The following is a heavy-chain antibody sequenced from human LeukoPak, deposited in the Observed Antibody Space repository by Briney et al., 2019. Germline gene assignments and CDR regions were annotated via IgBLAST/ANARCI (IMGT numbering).Heavy chain of an antibody. D-gene: IGHD3-22*01. Sequence: GGSLRLSCAASGVTFSSYEMNWGRGAPGKGVGGGSDISGSGSTIYYADSVKGRFTISRDNSKNTLYPQMNSLRAEDTAVYYCAGDSSGPNVFDYWGQGTLVTVSS. CDR2: ISGSGSTI. V-gene: IGHV3-48*03. J-gene: IGHJ4*02. CDR1: GVTFSSYE. CDR3: AGDSSGPNVFDY.